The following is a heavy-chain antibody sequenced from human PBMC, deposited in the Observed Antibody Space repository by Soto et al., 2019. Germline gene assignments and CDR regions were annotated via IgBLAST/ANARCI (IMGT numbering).Heavy chain of an antibody. D-gene: IGHD4-17*01. CDR3: ARDLTPGGADV. J-gene: IGHJ6*02. CDR1: GLTFDEHA. Sequence: EVQLVESGGGLVQPGRSLRLSCVVSGLTFDEHAMHWVRQGPGKGLEWVSGIFWSGGSVGYADSVKGRVTVSRDKAKNSLYLQMDSLRAEDTALYYCARDLTPGGADVWGQGTTVTVSS. CDR2: IFWSGGSV. V-gene: IGHV3-9*01.